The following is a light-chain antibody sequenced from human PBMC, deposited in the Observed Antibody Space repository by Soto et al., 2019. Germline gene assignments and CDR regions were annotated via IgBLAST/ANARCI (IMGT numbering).Light chain of an antibody. J-gene: IGKJ1*01. CDR1: QKVGTF. CDR2: GAS. V-gene: IGKV3-11*01. Sequence: EVVLTQSPATLSLSPGERATLSCRASQKVGTFLDWYQQIPGKAPRLLIYGASNRATGIPARFSGSGSGTDFTLTISSLDLEDFAVYNCQQHSHWPPWTFGQVTRVEIQ. CDR3: QQHSHWPPWT.